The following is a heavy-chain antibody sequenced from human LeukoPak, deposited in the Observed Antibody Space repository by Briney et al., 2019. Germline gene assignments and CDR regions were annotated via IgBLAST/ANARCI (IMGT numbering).Heavy chain of an antibody. V-gene: IGHV3-7*01. CDR1: GFTFGTYW. Sequence: GGSLRLSCAASGFTFGTYWMNWVRQAPGKGLEWVANIKQDGSEKYYVDSVKGRFTISRDNAKNSLYLQMNSLRAEDTAVYYCARDSEDYGDYVDYWGQGTLVTVSS. CDR2: IKQDGSEK. D-gene: IGHD4-17*01. CDR3: ARDSEDYGDYVDY. J-gene: IGHJ4*02.